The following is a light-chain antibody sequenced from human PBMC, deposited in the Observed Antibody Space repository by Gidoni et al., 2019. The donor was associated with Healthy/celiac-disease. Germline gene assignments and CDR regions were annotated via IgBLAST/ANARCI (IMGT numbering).Light chain of an antibody. CDR1: QSVSSY. V-gene: IGKV3-11*01. CDR2: EAS. Sequence: DIVLTHSPATLSLSPGERATLSCRASQSVSSYLAWYQQKPGQAPRLLIYEASNRATGIQARFSGSGYGIDFTLIISSLEPEDFAVYYCQQRSNWAYTFGQGTKLEIK. CDR3: QQRSNWAYT. J-gene: IGKJ2*01.